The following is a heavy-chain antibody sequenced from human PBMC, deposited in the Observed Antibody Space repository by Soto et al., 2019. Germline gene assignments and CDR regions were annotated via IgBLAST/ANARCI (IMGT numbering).Heavy chain of an antibody. D-gene: IGHD5-18*01. CDR3: AGWIQLQQYYYYGMDV. CDR2: IYHSGST. V-gene: IGHV4-4*02. J-gene: IGHJ6*02. CDR1: GGSISSSNW. Sequence: QVQLQESGPGMVKPSGTLSLTCAVSGGSISSSNWWSWVRQPPGKGLEGIGEIYHSGSTNYNPSRKSRVTISVDKSKNQFSLKLSSVTAADTAVYYCAGWIQLQQYYYYGMDVWGQGTTVTVSS.